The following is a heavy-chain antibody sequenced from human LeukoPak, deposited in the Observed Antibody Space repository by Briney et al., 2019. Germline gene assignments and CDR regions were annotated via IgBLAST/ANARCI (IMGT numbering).Heavy chain of an antibody. Sequence: GGSLRLSCAASGFTISNYWMHWVRQVPGKGLVWVSRIKNDGSATTYADSVKGRFTISRDNAKNTLYLQKNSLRAEDTAVYYCARSDWFDPWGQGTLVTVSS. V-gene: IGHV3-74*01. CDR2: IKNDGSAT. CDR1: GFTISNYW. J-gene: IGHJ5*02. CDR3: ARSDWFDP.